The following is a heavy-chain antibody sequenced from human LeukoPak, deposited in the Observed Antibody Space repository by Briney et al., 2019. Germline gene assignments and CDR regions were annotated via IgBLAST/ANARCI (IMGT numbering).Heavy chain of an antibody. Sequence: PGGSLRLSCAASGFTFNNYVMSWVRQAPGEGLEWVSAISVRGGSTYYADSVKGRFTISRDNSKNTLCLQMNSLRVDDTAVYYCAGHQAASDGSWARAFDIWGQGTMVTVSS. V-gene: IGHV3-23*01. D-gene: IGHD2-15*01. CDR2: ISVRGGST. CDR3: AGHQAASDGSWARAFDI. CDR1: GFTFNNYV. J-gene: IGHJ3*02.